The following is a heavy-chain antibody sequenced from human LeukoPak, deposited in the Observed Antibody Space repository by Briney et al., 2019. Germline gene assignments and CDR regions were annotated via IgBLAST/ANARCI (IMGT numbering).Heavy chain of an antibody. Sequence: QPGGSLRLSCAASGFTFSSYAMSWVRQAPGRGLEWVAVISYDGSNKYYADSVKGRFTISRDNSKNTLYLQMNSLRAEDTAVYYCASLYDSSEIWFDPWGQGTLVTVSS. CDR1: GFTFSSYA. V-gene: IGHV3-30-3*01. CDR2: ISYDGSNK. CDR3: ASLYDSSEIWFDP. D-gene: IGHD3-22*01. J-gene: IGHJ5*02.